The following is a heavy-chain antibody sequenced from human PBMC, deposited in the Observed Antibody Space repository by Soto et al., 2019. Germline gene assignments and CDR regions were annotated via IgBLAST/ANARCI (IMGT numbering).Heavy chain of an antibody. V-gene: IGHV3-33*01. CDR2: IWYDGSNK. CDR3: ARDIVVVPAAIFYYYYGMDV. CDR1: GFTFGSYG. J-gene: IGHJ6*02. D-gene: IGHD2-2*01. Sequence: GGSLRLSCAASGFTFGSYGMHWVRQAPGKGLEWVAVIWYDGSNKYYADSVKGRFTISRDNSKNTLYLQMNSLRAEDTAVYYCARDIVVVPAAIFYYYYGMDVWGQGTTVTVSS.